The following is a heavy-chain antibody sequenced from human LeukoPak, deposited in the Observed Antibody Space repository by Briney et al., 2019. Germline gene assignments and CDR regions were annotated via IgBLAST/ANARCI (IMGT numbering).Heavy chain of an antibody. CDR3: AKALTEYSSGWYLYYFDY. Sequence: GGSLRLSCAASGFTFSSSWMSWVRQAPGKGLEWVANIKKDGSETYYVDSVKGRFTISRDNAKNSLYLQMNSLRAEDTALYYCAKALTEYSSGWYLYYFDYWGQGTLVTVSS. CDR1: GFTFSSSW. CDR2: IKKDGSET. V-gene: IGHV3-7*03. J-gene: IGHJ4*02. D-gene: IGHD6-19*01.